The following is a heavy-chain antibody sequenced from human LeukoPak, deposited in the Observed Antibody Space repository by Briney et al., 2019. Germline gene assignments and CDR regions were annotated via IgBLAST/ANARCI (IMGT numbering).Heavy chain of an antibody. CDR2: ISSSSSTI. CDR3: ARDLTVNIAAAGN. J-gene: IGHJ4*02. D-gene: IGHD6-13*01. CDR1: GFTFSSYS. Sequence: PGGSLRLSCAASGFTFSSYSMNWVRQAPGKGLEWVSYISSSSSTIYYADSVKGRFTISRDNAKNSLYLQMNSLRAEDTALYYCARDLTVNIAAAGNWGQGTLVTVSS. V-gene: IGHV3-48*01.